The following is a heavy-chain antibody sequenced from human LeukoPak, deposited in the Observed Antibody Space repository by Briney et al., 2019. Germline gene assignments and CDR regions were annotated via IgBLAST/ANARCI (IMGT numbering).Heavy chain of an antibody. D-gene: IGHD2-15*01. J-gene: IGHJ4*02. CDR2: MNPISGNT. CDR3: ARAGGYCGRISCPYYFDY. V-gene: IGHV1-8*01. CDR1: GGTFSRSA. Sequence: GASVKVSCKASGGTFSRSAISWVRQAPGQGLEWMGWMNPISGNTGYAQKFQGRVTMTRNTSISTAYMELSSLRFEDTAVYYCARAGGYCGRISCPYYFDYWGQGSLVAVSS.